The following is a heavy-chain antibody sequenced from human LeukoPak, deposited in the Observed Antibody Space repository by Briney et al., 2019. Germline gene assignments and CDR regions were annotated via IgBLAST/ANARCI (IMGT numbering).Heavy chain of an antibody. CDR2: ISWNSGSI. V-gene: IGHV3-9*01. Sequence: PGRSLRLSCAASGFTFDDYAMHWVRQAPGKGLEWVSGISWNSGSIGYADSVKGRFTISRDNAKNSLYLQMNSLRAEDTALYYCAKDSGIGRLAAAGHPRFSGYSYGMDVWGQGTTVTVSS. CDR3: AKDSGIGRLAAAGHPRFSGYSYGMDV. J-gene: IGHJ6*02. CDR1: GFTFDDYA. D-gene: IGHD6-13*01.